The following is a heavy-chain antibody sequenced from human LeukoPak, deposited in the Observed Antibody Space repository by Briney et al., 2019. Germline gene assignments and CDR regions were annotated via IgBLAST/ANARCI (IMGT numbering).Heavy chain of an antibody. CDR3: ARGWSGDYVDY. CDR1: GFTFSSYS. Sequence: GGSLRLSCAASGFTFSSYSMNWVRQAPGKGLEWVSYISSSSSTIYYADSVKGRFTISRDNAKNSLYLQMNSLRAEDTAVYYCARGWSGDYVDYWGQGTLVTVSS. CDR2: ISSSSSTI. J-gene: IGHJ4*02. D-gene: IGHD3-10*02. V-gene: IGHV3-48*04.